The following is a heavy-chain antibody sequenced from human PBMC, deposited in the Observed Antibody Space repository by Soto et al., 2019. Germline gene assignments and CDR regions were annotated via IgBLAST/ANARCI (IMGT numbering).Heavy chain of an antibody. CDR2: IGTAGDT. Sequence: GGSLRLSCAASGFTFSSYDMHWVRQGPGKGLEWVSAIGTAGDTNYAGSVKGRFTISRENAKNSLYLQMNSLRAGDTAIYFCARAIGPTLFDYWGQGTLVTVSS. CDR1: GFTFSSYD. J-gene: IGHJ4*02. D-gene: IGHD3-22*01. V-gene: IGHV3-13*04. CDR3: ARAIGPTLFDY.